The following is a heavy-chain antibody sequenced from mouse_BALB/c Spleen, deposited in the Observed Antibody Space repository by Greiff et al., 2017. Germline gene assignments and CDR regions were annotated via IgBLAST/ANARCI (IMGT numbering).Heavy chain of an antibody. J-gene: IGHJ3*01. CDR1: GFTFSSYA. V-gene: IGHV5-6-5*01. CDR2: LSSGGST. Sequence: EVQLVESGGGLVKPGGSLKLSCAASGFTFSSYAMSWVRQTPEKRLEWVASLSSGGSTYYPDSVKGRFTISRDNARNILYLQMSSLRSEDTAMYYCARGSGFYYGNYEFAYWGQGTLVTVSA. CDR3: ARGSGFYYGNYEFAY. D-gene: IGHD2-1*01.